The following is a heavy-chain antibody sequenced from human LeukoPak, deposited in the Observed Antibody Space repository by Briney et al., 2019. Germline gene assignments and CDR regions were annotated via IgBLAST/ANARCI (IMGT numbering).Heavy chain of an antibody. J-gene: IGHJ5*02. V-gene: IGHV4-59*12. CDR3: AGENRFGDKGDWFDP. D-gene: IGHD3-10*01. CDR1: GGSISSYY. Sequence: SETLSLTCTVSGGSISSYYWSWIRQPPGKGLEWIGYIYYSGSTYYNPSLKSRVIMSADTSKNQFSLKLSSVTAADTAVYYCAGENRFGDKGDWFDPWGQGTLVTVSS. CDR2: IYYSGST.